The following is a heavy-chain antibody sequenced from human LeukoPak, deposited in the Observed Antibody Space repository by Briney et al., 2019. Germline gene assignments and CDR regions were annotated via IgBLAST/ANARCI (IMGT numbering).Heavy chain of an antibody. CDR2: INHSGST. D-gene: IGHD2-21*01. J-gene: IGHJ4*02. Sequence: PSETLSLTCAVYGGSFSGYYWSWIRQPPGKGLEWLGEINHSGSTNYNPYLKSRLTITVEKSKNHSSLQEKTVTATDTTVYYFARVHSGVVIPPTRGDYFDYWGQGTVVFVSS. V-gene: IGHV4-34*01. CDR1: GGSFSGYY. CDR3: ARVHSGVVIPPTRGDYFDY.